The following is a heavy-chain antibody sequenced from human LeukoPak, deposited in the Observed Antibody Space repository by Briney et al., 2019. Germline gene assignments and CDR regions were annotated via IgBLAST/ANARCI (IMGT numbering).Heavy chain of an antibody. D-gene: IGHD2-2*01. CDR3: ARGGYCSSTSCYEENWFDP. Sequence: GESLKISCKGSGYSFTSYWIGWVRQMPGKGLEWMGIIYPGDSDTRYSPSFQGRVTISADKSISTAYLQWSSLKASDTAMYYCARGGYCSSTSCYEENWFDPLGPGNPGHRLL. V-gene: IGHV5-51*01. CDR1: GYSFTSYW. CDR2: IYPGDSDT. J-gene: IGHJ5*02.